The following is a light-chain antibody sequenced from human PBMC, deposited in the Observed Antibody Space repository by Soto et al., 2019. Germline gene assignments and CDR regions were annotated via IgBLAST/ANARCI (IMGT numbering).Light chain of an antibody. V-gene: IGLV2-23*02. CDR3: CSSGGSPTYV. CDR2: EVN. CDR1: SSNVGSYKL. Sequence: QSALTQPASVSGSPGQSITISCTGTSSNVGSYKLVSWYQQHPGKAPKLMIFEVNKRPSGVSNRFSGSKSGNTASLRISGLKVEDEADYYCCSSGGSPTYVFGTGTKVTV. J-gene: IGLJ1*01.